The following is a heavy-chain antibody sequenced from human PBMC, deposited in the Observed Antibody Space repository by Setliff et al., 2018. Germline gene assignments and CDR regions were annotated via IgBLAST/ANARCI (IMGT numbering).Heavy chain of an antibody. CDR2: INHSGST. CDR3: AGRDVEMATIRADAFDI. D-gene: IGHD5-12*01. V-gene: IGHV4-34*01. Sequence: PSETLSLTCAVYGGSFSGYYWSWIRQPPGKGLEWIGEINHSGSTNYNPSLKSRVTISVDKSKNQFSLKLSSVTAADTAVYYCAGRDVEMATIRADAFDIWGQGTLVTVSS. J-gene: IGHJ3*02. CDR1: GGSFSGYY.